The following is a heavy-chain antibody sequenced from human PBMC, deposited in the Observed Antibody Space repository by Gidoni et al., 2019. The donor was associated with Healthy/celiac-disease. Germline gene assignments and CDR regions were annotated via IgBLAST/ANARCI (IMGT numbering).Heavy chain of an antibody. CDR1: GGSISSSNW. CDR2: IYHSGST. V-gene: IGHV4-4*02. D-gene: IGHD3-9*01. J-gene: IGHJ6*02. CDR3: ARQTYYDILTDNYYDYGMDV. Sequence: QVQLQESGPGLVKPSGTLSLTCAVSGGSISSSNWWSWVRQPPGKGLEWIGEIYHSGSTNYNPSLKSRVTISVDKSKNQFSLKLSSVTAADTAVYYCARQTYYDILTDNYYDYGMDVWGQGTTVTVSS.